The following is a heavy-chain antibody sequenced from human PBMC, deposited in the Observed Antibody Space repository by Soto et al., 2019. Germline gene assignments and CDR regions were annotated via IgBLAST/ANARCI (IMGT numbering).Heavy chain of an antibody. CDR3: ARDNWIGAYYGLAV. J-gene: IGHJ6*02. Sequence: EAQLLESGGGLVQPGESLTLSCVASHFAFNIDAMTWVRQAPGKGLEWVASMSGSGSSIYYADSVKGRFTITRDKSKKTRYLKLNSLRAEDTTVYRCARDNWIGAYYGLAVWGQGTTVTVS. CDR2: MSGSGSSI. CDR1: HFAFNIDA. V-gene: IGHV3-23*01. D-gene: IGHD1-20*01.